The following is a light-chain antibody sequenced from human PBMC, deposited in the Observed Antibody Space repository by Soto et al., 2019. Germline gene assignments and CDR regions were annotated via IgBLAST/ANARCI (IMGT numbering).Light chain of an antibody. CDR3: SSYTSTSTYV. Sequence: QSALTQPASVSGSPGQSITISCTGTRSDVGGYTYVSWYQQHPGKAPKLMIYEVSNRPSGVSDHFSGSKSGNTASLTISGLQADDEADYYCSSYTSTSTYVFGSGTKLTVL. J-gene: IGLJ1*01. CDR2: EVS. V-gene: IGLV2-14*01. CDR1: RSDVGGYTY.